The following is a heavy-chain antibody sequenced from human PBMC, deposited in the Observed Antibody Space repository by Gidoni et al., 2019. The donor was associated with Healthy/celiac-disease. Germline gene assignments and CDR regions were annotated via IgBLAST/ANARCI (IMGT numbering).Heavy chain of an antibody. V-gene: IGHV4-39*01. CDR1: GGSISSSSYS. Sequence: QLQLQESGPGLVKPSETLSPTCTVSGGSISSSSYSWGWIRQPPGKGLEWIGSIYYSGSTYYNPSLKSRVTISVDTSKNQFSLKLSSVTAADTAVYYCASIGAGLYFDYWGQGTLVTVSS. J-gene: IGHJ4*02. CDR2: IYYSGST. CDR3: ASIGAGLYFDY. D-gene: IGHD3-9*01.